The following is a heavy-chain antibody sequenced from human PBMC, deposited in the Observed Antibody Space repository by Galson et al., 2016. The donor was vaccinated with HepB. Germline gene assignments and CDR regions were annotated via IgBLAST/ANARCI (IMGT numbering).Heavy chain of an antibody. V-gene: IGHV3-11*06. D-gene: IGHD3-3*01. CDR2: ISGSYDNT. CDR1: GFSFSDYY. CDR3: ARGPLKSGFFGILADSGLDV. J-gene: IGHJ6*02. Sequence: LRLSCAASGFSFSDYYMTWIRQAPGKGLEWVSWISGSYDNTNYGDSMKGRFTISRDNAKRSLYLQVNSLKIEDTAVYYCARGPLKSGFFGILADSGLDVWGQGTTVTVSS.